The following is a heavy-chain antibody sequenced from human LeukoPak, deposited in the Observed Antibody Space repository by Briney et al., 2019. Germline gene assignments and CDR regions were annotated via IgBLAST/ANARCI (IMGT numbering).Heavy chain of an antibody. CDR3: ARDYGGKNWFDP. Sequence: SETLSLTCAVSGYSISSGYYWSWIRQPAGKGLEWIGRIYTSGSTNYNPSLKSRVTMSVDTSKNQFSLKLSSVTAADTAVYYCARDYGGKNWFDPWGQGTLVTVSS. J-gene: IGHJ5*02. CDR1: GYSISSGYY. V-gene: IGHV4-4*07. CDR2: IYTSGST. D-gene: IGHD4-23*01.